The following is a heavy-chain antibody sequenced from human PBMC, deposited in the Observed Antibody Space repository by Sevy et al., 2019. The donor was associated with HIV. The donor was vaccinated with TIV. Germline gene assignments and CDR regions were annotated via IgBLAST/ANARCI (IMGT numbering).Heavy chain of an antibody. CDR3: ARDTNWRVASAASADFA. CDR1: GITFSSYS. Sequence: GGSLRLSCAASGITFSSYSMNWVRQAPGKGLEWISYISSSNLIYYADSVKGRFTVSRDNAKNSLYLEMNSLRVEDTAIYYCARDTNWRVASAASADFAWGQGTLVTVSS. J-gene: IGHJ5*02. CDR2: ISSSNLI. V-gene: IGHV3-48*01. D-gene: IGHD2-2*01.